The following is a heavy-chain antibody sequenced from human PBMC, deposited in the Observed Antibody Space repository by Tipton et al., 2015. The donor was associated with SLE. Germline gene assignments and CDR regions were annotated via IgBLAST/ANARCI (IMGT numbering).Heavy chain of an antibody. CDR2: ISYTETT. D-gene: IGHD5-18*01. J-gene: IGHJ2*01. Sequence: TLSLTCTVSGGSISGYHWSWLRQPPGKGLEWIGYISYTETTKYNPSLESRVIISVDTSKNQFSLRLSSVTDVDTAVYYCARTAGRSVKLWYFDLWGRGTLVTVSS. CDR1: GGSISGYH. V-gene: IGHV4-59*12. CDR3: ARTAGRSVKLWYFDL.